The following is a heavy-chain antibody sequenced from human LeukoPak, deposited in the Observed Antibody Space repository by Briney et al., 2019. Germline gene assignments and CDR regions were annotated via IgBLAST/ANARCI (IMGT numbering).Heavy chain of an antibody. CDR1: GGTFSSYA. V-gene: IGHV1-69*13. J-gene: IGHJ4*02. D-gene: IGHD5-18*01. Sequence: GASVKVSCKASGGTFSSYAISWVRQAPGQGLEWVGGIIPIFGTANYAQKFQGRVTITADESTSTAYMELSSLRSEDTAVYYCARGYSYGPLDYWGQGTLVTVSS. CDR3: ARGYSYGPLDY. CDR2: IIPIFGTA.